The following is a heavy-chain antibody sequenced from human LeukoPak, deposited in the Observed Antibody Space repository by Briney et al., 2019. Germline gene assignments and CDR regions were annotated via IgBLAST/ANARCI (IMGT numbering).Heavy chain of an antibody. J-gene: IGHJ4*02. CDR1: GFTVSSNY. D-gene: IGHD3-10*01. Sequence: PGGSLRLSCAASGFTVSSNYMSWVRQAPGKGLEWVGRIKSKTDGGTTDYAAPVKGRFTISRDDSKNTLYLQMNSLKTEDTAVYYCTTDIWFGDPIQTKFDYWGQGTLVTVSS. V-gene: IGHV3-15*01. CDR2: IKSKTDGGTT. CDR3: TTDIWFGDPIQTKFDY.